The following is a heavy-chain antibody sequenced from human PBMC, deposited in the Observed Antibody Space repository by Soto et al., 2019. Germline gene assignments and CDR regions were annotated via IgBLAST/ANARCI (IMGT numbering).Heavy chain of an antibody. CDR2: IYHSGST. D-gene: IGHD3-3*01. CDR1: GGSISSGGYS. J-gene: IGHJ6*02. CDR3: ASARRLYDLWSGSYYYYGMDV. V-gene: IGHV4-30-2*01. Sequence: QLQLQESGSGLVKPSQTLSLTCAVSGGSISSGGYSWSWIRQPPGKGLEWIGYIYHSGSTYYNPSLKVRVTISVGRSKNQFSLKLRSVTAADTAVYYCASARRLYDLWSGSYYYYGMDVWGQGTTVTVSS.